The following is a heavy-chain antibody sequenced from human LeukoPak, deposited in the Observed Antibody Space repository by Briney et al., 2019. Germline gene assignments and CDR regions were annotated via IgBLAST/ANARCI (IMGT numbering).Heavy chain of an antibody. CDR1: GYTFTSYD. CDR2: MNPNSGNT. J-gene: IGHJ5*02. Sequence: GASVKVSCKASGYTFTSYDINWVRQATGQGLEWMGWMNPNSGNTGYAQKFQGRVTMTRNTSISTAYMELSSLRSEDTAVYYCARAKYNWNDVIKNWFDPWGQGTLVTVSS. D-gene: IGHD1-20*01. V-gene: IGHV1-8*01. CDR3: ARAKYNWNDVIKNWFDP.